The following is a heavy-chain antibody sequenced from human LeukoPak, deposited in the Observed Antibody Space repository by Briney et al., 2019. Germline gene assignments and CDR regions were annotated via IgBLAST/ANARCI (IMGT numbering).Heavy chain of an antibody. CDR3: AREGVRYDSTGYYYYDYFDY. V-gene: IGHV3-20*04. Sequence: GGSLRLSCAASGFTFDDYGMSWVRQAPGKGLEWASGINWNGGSTGYADSVKGRFTISRDNAKNSLYLQMNSLRAEDTALYYCAREGVRYDSTGYYYYDYFDYWGQGTLVTVSS. CDR2: INWNGGST. D-gene: IGHD3-22*01. J-gene: IGHJ4*02. CDR1: GFTFDDYG.